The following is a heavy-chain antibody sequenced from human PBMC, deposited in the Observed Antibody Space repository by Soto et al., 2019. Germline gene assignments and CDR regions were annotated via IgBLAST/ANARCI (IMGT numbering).Heavy chain of an antibody. CDR2: FVPLFGTT. CDR3: ATHCLGVPSPPYFDN. V-gene: IGHV1-69*01. CDR1: GGTFSGYA. J-gene: IGHJ4*02. D-gene: IGHD2-21*02. Sequence: QLVQSGSEVKKPGSSVKVSCQASGGTFSGYALTWVRQAPGQGLEWMGEFVPLFGTTNYAQKFPGRITITADESTSTAFMELSTLRSDDTAVYYCATHCLGVPSPPYFDNWGQGTLVIVSS.